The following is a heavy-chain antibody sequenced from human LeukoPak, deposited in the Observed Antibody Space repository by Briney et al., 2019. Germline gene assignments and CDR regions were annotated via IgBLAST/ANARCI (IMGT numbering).Heavy chain of an antibody. CDR3: ARRYCSGGSCYRLFDY. Sequence: GGSLRLSCAASGFTFSSYAMHWVRQAPGKGLEYVSAISSNGGSTYYANSVKGRFTISRDNSKNTLYLQMGSLRAEDMAVYYCARRYCSGGSCYRLFDYWGQGTLVTVSS. CDR1: GFTFSSYA. V-gene: IGHV3-64*01. J-gene: IGHJ4*02. D-gene: IGHD2-15*01. CDR2: ISSNGGST.